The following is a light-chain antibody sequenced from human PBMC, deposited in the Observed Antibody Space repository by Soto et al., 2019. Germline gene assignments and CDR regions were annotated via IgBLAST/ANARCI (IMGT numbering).Light chain of an antibody. J-gene: IGLJ2*01. CDR2: EVS. CDR1: SSDVGGSAY. V-gene: IGLV2-14*01. CDR3: SSYTSSSTLHVV. Sequence: QSALTQPASVSGSPGQSITISCTGTSSDVGGSAYVSWYQQFPGNVPRLLIYEVSNRPSGVSNRFSGSKSGNTASLTISGLQAEDEADYYCSSYTSSSTLHVVFGGGTKLTVL.